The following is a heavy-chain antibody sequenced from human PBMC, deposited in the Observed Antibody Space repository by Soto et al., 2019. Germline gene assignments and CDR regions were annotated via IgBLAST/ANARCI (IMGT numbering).Heavy chain of an antibody. CDR3: ASFSLGGYLNWLDP. CDR1: GGTFSSYT. J-gene: IGHJ5*02. CDR2: IIPILGIA. Sequence: SVKVSCKASGGTFSSYTISWVRQAPGQGLEWMGRIIPILGIANYAQKFRGRVTITADKSTSTAYMELSSLRSEDTAVYYCASFSLGGYLNWLDPWGQGTLVTVSS. V-gene: IGHV1-69*02. D-gene: IGHD5-12*01.